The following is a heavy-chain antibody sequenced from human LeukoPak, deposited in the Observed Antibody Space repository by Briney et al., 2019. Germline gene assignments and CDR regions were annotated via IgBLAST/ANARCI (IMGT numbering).Heavy chain of an antibody. Sequence: SETLSLTCTVSGGSISSYYWSWIRQPPGKGLEWIGYIYYSGSTNYNPSLKSRVTISVKTSKNQLSLKLRSVTAADTAVYYCARDGGRLGATFNWGQGTLVTVSS. V-gene: IGHV4-59*01. CDR3: ARDGGRLGATFN. CDR1: GGSISSYY. J-gene: IGHJ4*02. CDR2: IYYSGST. D-gene: IGHD1-26*01.